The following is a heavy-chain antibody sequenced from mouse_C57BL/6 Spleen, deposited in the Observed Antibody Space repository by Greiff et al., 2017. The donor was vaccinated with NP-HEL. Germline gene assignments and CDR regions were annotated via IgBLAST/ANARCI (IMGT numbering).Heavy chain of an antibody. CDR3: ASLYDYLWLAY. CDR2: IRNKANGYTT. J-gene: IGHJ3*01. Sequence: EVKLVESGGGLVQPGGSLSLSCAASGFTFTDYYMSWVRQPPGKALEWLGFIRNKANGYTTEYSATVKGRFTISRANSQSILYLQMNALRAEDSATDYCASLYDYLWLAYWGQGTLVTVSA. D-gene: IGHD2-4*01. CDR1: GFTFTDYY. V-gene: IGHV7-3*01.